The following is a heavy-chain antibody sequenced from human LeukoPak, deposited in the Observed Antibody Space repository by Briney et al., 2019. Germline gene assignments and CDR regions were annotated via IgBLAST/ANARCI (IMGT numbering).Heavy chain of an antibody. D-gene: IGHD3-3*01. Sequence: GGSLRLSCAASGFTFSSYGMHWVRQAPGKGLEWVAFIRYDGSNKYYADSVKGRFTISRDNSKNTLYLQMNSLRAEDTAVYYCAKGLDDWDAFDIWGQGTMVTVSS. CDR1: GFTFSSYG. V-gene: IGHV3-30*02. CDR3: AKGLDDWDAFDI. CDR2: IRYDGSNK. J-gene: IGHJ3*02.